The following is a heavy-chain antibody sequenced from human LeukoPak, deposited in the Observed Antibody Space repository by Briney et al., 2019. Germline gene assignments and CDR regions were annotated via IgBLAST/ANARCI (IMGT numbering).Heavy chain of an antibody. J-gene: IGHJ4*02. D-gene: IGHD6-13*01. CDR2: IIPILGIA. CDR3: AREYAAASFDY. V-gene: IGHV1-69*04. Sequence: GASVKVSCKASGGTFSSYAISWVRQAPGRGLEWMGRIIPILGIANYAQKFQGRVTITADKSTSTAYMELSSLRSEDTAVYYCAREYAAASFDYWGQGTLVTVSS. CDR1: GGTFSSYA.